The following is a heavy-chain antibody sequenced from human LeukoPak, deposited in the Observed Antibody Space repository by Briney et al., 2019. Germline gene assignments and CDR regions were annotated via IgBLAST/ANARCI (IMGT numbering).Heavy chain of an antibody. J-gene: IGHJ6*03. CDR2: ISGSGDRR. D-gene: IGHD2-8*01. CDR1: GFAFSSYA. V-gene: IGHV3-23*01. Sequence: HPGGSLRLSCAASGFAFSSYAMRWVRQAPGKGLEWVSSISGSGDRRDSADSVKGRFTISRDNSKNTLYLEMYSLRAEDTAVYYCAKGRGHCTNGVCHNYYYMDVWGKGTTVTVSS. CDR3: AKGRGHCTNGVCHNYYYMDV.